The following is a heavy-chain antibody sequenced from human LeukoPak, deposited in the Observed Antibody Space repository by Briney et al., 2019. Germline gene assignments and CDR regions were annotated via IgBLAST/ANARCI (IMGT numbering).Heavy chain of an antibody. CDR3: ARTKGTGSYPPPRIYFDY. D-gene: IGHD1-26*01. CDR1: GFTFSIYN. Sequence: KPGGSLRLSCAASGFTFSIYNMNWVRQAPGKGLEWVSSISSSGTYIYYADSMKGRFTISRDNAKNSLYLQLSRLRAEDTAVYYCARTKGTGSYPPPRIYFDYWGQGTLVTVSS. CDR2: ISSSGTYI. J-gene: IGHJ4*02. V-gene: IGHV3-21*06.